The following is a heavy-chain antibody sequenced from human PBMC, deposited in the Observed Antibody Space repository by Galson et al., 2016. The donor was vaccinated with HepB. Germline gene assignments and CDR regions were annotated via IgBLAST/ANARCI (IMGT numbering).Heavy chain of an antibody. CDR3: ARTPPGDYYYAMDV. CDR1: GGSISGYY. Sequence: SETLSLTCAVYGGSISGYYWSWIRQPPGKGLEWIGEVTETGRTNDNPSLKSRVTVSLATSKDRFSLRLTSVTAADTAVYYCARTPPGDYYYAMDVWDEGTTVIV. CDR2: VTETGRT. J-gene: IGHJ6*02. V-gene: IGHV4-34*01.